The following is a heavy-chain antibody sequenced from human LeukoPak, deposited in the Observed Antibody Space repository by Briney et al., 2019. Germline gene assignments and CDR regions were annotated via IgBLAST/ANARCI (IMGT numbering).Heavy chain of an antibody. CDR2: IIPIFGTA. D-gene: IGHD2-2*01. CDR3: SRHATVPAAITWDYSFDY. J-gene: IGHJ4*02. V-gene: IGHV1-69*13. CDR1: GGTFSSYA. Sequence: SVKVSCKASGGTFSSYAISWVRQAPGHGLEWMGGIIPIFGTANYAQKFQGRVTITADESTSTAYMELSSLRSEDTAVYYCSRHATVPAAITWDYSFDYWGQGTLVTVSS.